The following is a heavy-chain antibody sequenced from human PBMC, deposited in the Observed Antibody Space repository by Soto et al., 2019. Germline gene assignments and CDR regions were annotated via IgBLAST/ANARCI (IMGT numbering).Heavy chain of an antibody. CDR2: ISYDGSNK. V-gene: IGHV3-30-3*01. CDR3: ARDLSGSGD. J-gene: IGHJ4*02. Sequence: QVQLVESGGGVVQPGRSLRLSCAASGFAFSSYAMHWVRQAPGKGLEWVAVISYDGSNKYYADPVKGRFTISSDNSKNTPYLQMNSLRAEDTAVYYCARDLSGSGDWGQGTLVTVSS. CDR1: GFAFSSYA. D-gene: IGHD3-10*01.